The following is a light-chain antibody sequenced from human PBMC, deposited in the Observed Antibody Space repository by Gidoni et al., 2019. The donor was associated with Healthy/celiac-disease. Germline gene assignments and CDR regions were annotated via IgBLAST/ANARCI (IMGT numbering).Light chain of an antibody. J-gene: IGLJ3*02. CDR3: CSYAGSSTFPV. CDR2: EVS. CDR1: SSDVGSYNL. Sequence: QSALTQPASVSGSHGPSITISCTGTSSDVGSYNLVSCYQQHPGKAPQLMIYEVSKRPSGVSPRFSGSKSGNTASLTISWLQAEDEADYYCCSYAGSSTFPVFGGGTKLTVL. V-gene: IGLV2-23*02.